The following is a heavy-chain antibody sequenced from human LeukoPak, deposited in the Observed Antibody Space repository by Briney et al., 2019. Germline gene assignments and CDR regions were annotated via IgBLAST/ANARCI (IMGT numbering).Heavy chain of an antibody. J-gene: IGHJ4*02. CDR1: GDSMSPHY. D-gene: IGHD3-22*01. CDR2: IHYTGNT. Sequence: SETLSLTCSVSGDSMSPHYWSRIQQPPEKGLEWIGYIHYTGNTNYNPSLKSRVTISVDTSTNQFSLRLSSVTAADTAVYYCARFSGYDDTGHHYLDNWGQGTLVAVSS. CDR3: ARFSGYDDTGHHYLDN. V-gene: IGHV4-59*08.